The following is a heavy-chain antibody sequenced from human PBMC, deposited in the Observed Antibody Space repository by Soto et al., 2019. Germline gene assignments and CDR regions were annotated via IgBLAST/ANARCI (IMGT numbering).Heavy chain of an antibody. J-gene: IGHJ5*02. CDR2: IFYSGST. D-gene: IGHD5-18*01. CDR3: AKDSGYNYGYFRWFDP. CDR1: GGSISNYY. V-gene: IGHV4-59*01. Sequence: SETLSLTCTVSGGSISNYYWSWIRQPAGRGLEWIGHIFYSGSTNYNPALKSRVTISVDTSKSQFSLKLSSVTAADTAVYYCAKDSGYNYGYFRWFDPWGQGTLVTVSS.